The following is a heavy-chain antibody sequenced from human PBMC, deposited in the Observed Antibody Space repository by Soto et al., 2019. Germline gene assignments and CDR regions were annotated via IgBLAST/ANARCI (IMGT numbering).Heavy chain of an antibody. J-gene: IGHJ6*02. V-gene: IGHV2-70*11. D-gene: IGHD1-26*01. CDR3: ARTPNSGSYDRSHYGMDV. Sequence: SGPTLVNPTQTLTLTCPFSGFSLSTSGMCVSWIRQPPGKALEWLARIDWDYDKYYSTSLKTRLTISKDTSKNQVVLTMTNLDPVDTATYYCARTPNSGSYDRSHYGMDVWGQGT. CDR2: IDWDYDK. CDR1: GFSLSTSGMC.